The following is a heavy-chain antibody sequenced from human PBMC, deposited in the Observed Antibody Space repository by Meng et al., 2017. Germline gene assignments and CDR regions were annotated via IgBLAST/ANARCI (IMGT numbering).Heavy chain of an antibody. CDR2: ISAYNGNT. CDR1: GYTFTSYG. J-gene: IGHJ6*02. D-gene: IGHD2-2*01. Sequence: ASVKVSCKASGYTFTSYGISWVRQAPGQGLEWMGWISAYNGNTNYAQKLQGRVTMTTDTSKSTAYMELRSLRSDDTAVYYCAHCSSTSCYGGRYYYGMDVWGQGTTVTVSS. CDR3: AHCSSTSCYGGRYYYGMDV. V-gene: IGHV1-18*01.